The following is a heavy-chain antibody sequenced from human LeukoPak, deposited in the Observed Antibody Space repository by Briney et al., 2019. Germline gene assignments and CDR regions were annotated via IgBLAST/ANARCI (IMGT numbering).Heavy chain of an antibody. Sequence: SETLSLTCVVSGGSVSGYYWGWIRQPPGRGLEWIGYVYYSGSTNYNPSLKSRVTISVDTSKNQFSLKLSSVTAADTAVYYCARGWALDYYDSSGYYLDYWGQGTLVTVSS. CDR3: ARGWALDYYDSSGYYLDY. CDR1: GGSVSGYY. D-gene: IGHD3-22*01. J-gene: IGHJ4*02. CDR2: VYYSGST. V-gene: IGHV4-59*02.